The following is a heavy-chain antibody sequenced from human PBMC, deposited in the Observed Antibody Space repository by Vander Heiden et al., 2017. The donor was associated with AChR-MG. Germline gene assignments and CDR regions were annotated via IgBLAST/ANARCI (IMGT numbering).Heavy chain of an antibody. CDR3: ARGRWEYDYVWGEFLPFDY. V-gene: IGHV1-8*01. CDR1: GYTFTSYA. Sequence: QVQLVQSGAEVKKPGASVKVSCKASGYTFTSYAINWVRQATGQGLEWMGWMNPNGGNTGYAQKFQGRVTMTRNTSISTAYMELSSLRSEDTAVYYCARGRWEYDYVWGEFLPFDYWGQGTLVTVSS. D-gene: IGHD3-16*01. J-gene: IGHJ4*02. CDR2: MNPNGGNT.